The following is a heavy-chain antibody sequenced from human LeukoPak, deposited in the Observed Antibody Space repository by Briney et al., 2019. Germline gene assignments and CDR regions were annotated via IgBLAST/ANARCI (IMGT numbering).Heavy chain of an antibody. V-gene: IGHV1-46*01. CDR1: GYTFTSYY. CDR3: ARDNSVEDTAWWFDP. D-gene: IGHD4-23*01. J-gene: IGHJ5*02. Sequence: ASVKVSCKASGYTFTSYYMHWVRQAPGQGLEWMGIIDPSGGSTSYAQKFQGRVTMTRGMSTSTDYMELSSLRSEDTAVYYCARDNSVEDTAWWFDPWGQGTLVTVSS. CDR2: IDPSGGST.